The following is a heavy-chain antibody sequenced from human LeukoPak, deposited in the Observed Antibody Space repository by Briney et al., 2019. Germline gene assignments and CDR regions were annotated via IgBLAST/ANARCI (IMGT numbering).Heavy chain of an antibody. CDR3: ARVSRDFYSNYYYYYGMDV. V-gene: IGHV3-23*01. D-gene: IGHD4-11*01. Sequence: GGSLRLSCAASGFTFSSYAMSWVRQAPGKGLEWVSAISGSGGSTYYADSVKGRFTISRDNSKNTLYLQMNSLRAEDTAVYYCARVSRDFYSNYYYYYGMDVWGQGTTVTVSS. CDR1: GFTFSSYA. J-gene: IGHJ6*02. CDR2: ISGSGGST.